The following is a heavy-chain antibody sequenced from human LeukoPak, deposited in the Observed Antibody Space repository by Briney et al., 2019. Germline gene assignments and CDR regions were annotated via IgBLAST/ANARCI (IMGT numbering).Heavy chain of an antibody. CDR3: ARDRVGQQLVGRNYYYYYMDV. CDR2: IYHSGST. CDR1: GYSISSGYH. V-gene: IGHV4-38-2*02. Sequence: SETLSLTCTVSGYSISSGYHWGWIRQPPGKGLEWIGSIYHSGSTYYNPSLKSRVTISVDTSKNQFSLKLSSVTAADTAVYYCARDRVGQQLVGRNYYYYYMDVWGKGTTVTISS. D-gene: IGHD6-13*01. J-gene: IGHJ6*03.